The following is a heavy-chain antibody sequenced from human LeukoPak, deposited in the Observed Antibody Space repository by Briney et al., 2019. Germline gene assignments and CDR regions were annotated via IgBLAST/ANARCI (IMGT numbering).Heavy chain of an antibody. Sequence: GRSLRLSCAASGFTFSTYWMHWVRQDPGTGLVWVSRINSDGSSTTYADSVKGRFTISRDNAKNTLSLQMNSLRAEDTAVYYCTRQQLDAFDIWSPGTMVTVSS. CDR2: INSDGSST. J-gene: IGHJ3*02. CDR3: TRQQLDAFDI. CDR1: GFTFSTYW. D-gene: IGHD6-13*01. V-gene: IGHV3-74*01.